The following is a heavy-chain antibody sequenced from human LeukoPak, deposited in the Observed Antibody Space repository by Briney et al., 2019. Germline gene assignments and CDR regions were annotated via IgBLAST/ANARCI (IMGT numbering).Heavy chain of an antibody. CDR3: AESNYFDSGGYYFFDY. V-gene: IGHV3-23*01. D-gene: IGHD3-22*01. Sequence: GGSLRLSCAASGFTFSKYAMTWVRQAPGKGLEWVSGISVSGGSTNYADSVKGRFTISRDNPKNTLYLQMNSLRAEDTAVYYCAESNYFDSGGYYFFDYWGQGTLVTVSS. CDR1: GFTFSKYA. CDR2: ISVSGGST. J-gene: IGHJ4*02.